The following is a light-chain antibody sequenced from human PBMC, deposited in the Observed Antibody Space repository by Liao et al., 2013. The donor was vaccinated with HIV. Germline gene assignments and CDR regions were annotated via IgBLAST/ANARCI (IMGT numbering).Light chain of an antibody. CDR2: YDS. J-gene: IGLJ2*01. Sequence: SYVLTQPPSVSVAPGKTARITCGGNNIGSRSVHWYQRKPGQAPILVIYYDSDRPSGIPERFSGSNSGNTATLTISRVEAGDEADYYCQVWDSSSDHVVFGGGTKVTVL. CDR1: NIGSRS. CDR3: QVWDSSSDHVV. V-gene: IGLV3-21*01.